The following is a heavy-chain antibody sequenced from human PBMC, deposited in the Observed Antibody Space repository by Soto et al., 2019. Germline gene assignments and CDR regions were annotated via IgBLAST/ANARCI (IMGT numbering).Heavy chain of an antibody. D-gene: IGHD6-19*01. Sequence: GASVKVSCKASGGTFSSYAISWVRQAPGQGLEWMGGIIPIFGTANYAQKFQGRVTITADESTSTAYMELSSLRSEDTAVYYCARDSRIAVAGTSHYYYYGMDVWGQGTTVTVS. V-gene: IGHV1-69*13. CDR3: ARDSRIAVAGTSHYYYYGMDV. CDR1: GGTFSSYA. CDR2: IIPIFGTA. J-gene: IGHJ6*02.